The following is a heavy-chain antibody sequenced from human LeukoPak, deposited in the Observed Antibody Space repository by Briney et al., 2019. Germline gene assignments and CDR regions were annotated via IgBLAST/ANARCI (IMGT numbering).Heavy chain of an antibody. J-gene: IGHJ6*03. Sequence: ASVKVSCKASGYTFTSYAMNWVRQAPGQGLEWMGWINTNTGNPTYAQGFTGRFVFSLDTSVSTAYLQISSLKAEDTAVYYCARVVTKGNRYYYYYMDVWGKGTTVTVSS. V-gene: IGHV7-4-1*02. CDR2: INTNTGNP. D-gene: IGHD2-21*02. CDR3: ARVVTKGNRYYYYYMDV. CDR1: GYTFTSYA.